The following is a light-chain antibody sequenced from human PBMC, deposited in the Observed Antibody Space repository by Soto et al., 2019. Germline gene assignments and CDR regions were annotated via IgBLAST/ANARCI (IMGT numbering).Light chain of an antibody. CDR1: QSVRSN. CDR2: GAS. V-gene: IGKV3-15*01. CDR3: QQYHDWPLT. Sequence: EIVMTQSPATLSVSPGERATLSCRASQSVRSNLAWYQQKPGQVFRLLIYGASTRATGIPARFSGSGSGTEFTLTISSLQSEDFAVYYCQQYHDWPLTFGGGPKVDIK. J-gene: IGKJ4*01.